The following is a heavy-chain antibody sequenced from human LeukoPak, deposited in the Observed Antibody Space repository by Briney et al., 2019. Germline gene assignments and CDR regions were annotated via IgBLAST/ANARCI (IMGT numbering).Heavy chain of an antibody. CDR3: AREAATVTTRDYYYYYYMDV. D-gene: IGHD4-17*01. CDR2: ISAYNGNT. V-gene: IGHV1-18*01. Sequence: GASVKVSCEASGYTFTSYGISWMRQAPGQGLEWMGWISAYNGNTNYAQKLQGRVTMTTDTSTSTAYMELRSLRSDDTAVYYCAREAATVTTRDYYYYYYMDVWGKGTTVTVSS. CDR1: GYTFTSYG. J-gene: IGHJ6*03.